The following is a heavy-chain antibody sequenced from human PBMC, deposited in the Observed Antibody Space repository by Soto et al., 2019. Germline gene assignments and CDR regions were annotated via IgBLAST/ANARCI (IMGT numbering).Heavy chain of an antibody. J-gene: IGHJ4*02. CDR3: AKDHPGKGDYGDSALRTY. D-gene: IGHD4-17*01. CDR2: VGGHDGST. Sequence: EVQLLESGGGLVQPGGSLRLSCAASGFTFGSYSMTWVRQAPGKGLEWVSSVGGHDGSTHYADSMKGRFTISRDTSKNMLFLQMNSQRAEDTAVYYCAKDHPGKGDYGDSALRTYWGQGTLVTVSS. V-gene: IGHV3-23*01. CDR1: GFTFGSYS.